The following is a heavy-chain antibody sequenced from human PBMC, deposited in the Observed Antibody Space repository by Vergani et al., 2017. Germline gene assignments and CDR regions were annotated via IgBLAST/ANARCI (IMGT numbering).Heavy chain of an antibody. CDR2: IDYSGST. CDR3: ARLGAVAGTDY. J-gene: IGHJ4*02. D-gene: IGHD6-19*01. Sequence: QVQLQESGPGLVKPSETLSLTCTVSGGSISSYYWSWIRQPPGKGLEWIGYIDYSGSTNYNPYLKSRVTISVDKSKNQVSLKLSSVTAADTAVYYWARLGAVAGTDYWGQGTLVTVSS. V-gene: IGHV4-59*01. CDR1: GGSISSYY.